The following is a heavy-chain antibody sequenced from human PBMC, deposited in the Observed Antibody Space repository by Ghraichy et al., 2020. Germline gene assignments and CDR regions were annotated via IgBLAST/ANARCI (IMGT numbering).Heavy chain of an antibody. Sequence: SETLSLTCTVSGGSIDNFYWSWIRQSPGKGLEWLGNVYYIGRTNYNPSHRSRVTMSVDTSKNQFSLKLDSVTAADTAVYYCARAPKFDYVWIADYWGQGTLVTVSS. CDR3: ARAPKFDYVWIADY. V-gene: IGHV4-59*01. CDR2: VYYIGRT. D-gene: IGHD3-16*01. J-gene: IGHJ4*02. CDR1: GGSIDNFY.